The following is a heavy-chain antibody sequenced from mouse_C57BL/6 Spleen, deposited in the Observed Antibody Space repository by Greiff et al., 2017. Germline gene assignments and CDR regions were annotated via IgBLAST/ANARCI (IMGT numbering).Heavy chain of an antibody. CDR2: IDPSDSYT. CDR3: AREAMDY. V-gene: IGHV1-50*01. Sequence: QVQLQQPGAELVKPGASVKLSCKASSYTFTSYWMQWVKQRPGQGLEWIGEIDPSDSYTNYNQKFKGKATLTVDTSSSTAYMQLSSLTSEDSAVYYCAREAMDYWGQGTSVTVSS. J-gene: IGHJ4*01. CDR1: SYTFTSYW.